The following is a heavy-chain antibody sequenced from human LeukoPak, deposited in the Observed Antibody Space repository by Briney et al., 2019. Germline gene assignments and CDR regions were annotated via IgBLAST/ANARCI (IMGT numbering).Heavy chain of an antibody. Sequence: ASVKVSCKASGYTFTSYYMHWVRQAPGQGLEWMGIINPSGGSTSYAQKFQGRVTMTRGMSTSTVYMELSSLRSEDTAVYYCAREVGDCSGGSCYNRNAFDIWGQGTMVTVSS. CDR3: AREVGDCSGGSCYNRNAFDI. D-gene: IGHD2-15*01. J-gene: IGHJ3*02. CDR2: INPSGGST. V-gene: IGHV1-46*01. CDR1: GYTFTSYY.